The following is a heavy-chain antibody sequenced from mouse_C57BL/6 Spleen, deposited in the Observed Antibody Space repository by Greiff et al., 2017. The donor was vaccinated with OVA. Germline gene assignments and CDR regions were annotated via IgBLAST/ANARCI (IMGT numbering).Heavy chain of an antibody. Sequence: QVQLQQPGAELVRPGSSVKLSCKASGYTFTSYCMHWVKQRPIQGLEWIGNIDPSDSEPHYNQKFKDKATLTVDKSSSTAYMQLSSLTSEDSAVYYCAVYYYGSSPFAYWGQGTLVTVSA. V-gene: IGHV1-52*01. CDR1: GYTFTSYC. J-gene: IGHJ3*01. CDR2: IDPSDSEP. CDR3: AVYYYGSSPFAY. D-gene: IGHD1-1*01.